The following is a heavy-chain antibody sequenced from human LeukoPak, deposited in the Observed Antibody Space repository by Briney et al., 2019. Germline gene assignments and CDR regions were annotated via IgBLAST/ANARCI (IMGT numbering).Heavy chain of an antibody. CDR1: GYTFTSYG. J-gene: IGHJ4*02. Sequence: GASVKVSCKASGYTFTSYGISWVRQAPGQGLEWMGWISAYNGNTNYAQKLQGRATMTTDTSTSTAYMELRSLRSDDTAVYYCARDEGYGDYLHVDYWGQGTLVTVSS. D-gene: IGHD4-17*01. CDR2: ISAYNGNT. V-gene: IGHV1-18*01. CDR3: ARDEGYGDYLHVDY.